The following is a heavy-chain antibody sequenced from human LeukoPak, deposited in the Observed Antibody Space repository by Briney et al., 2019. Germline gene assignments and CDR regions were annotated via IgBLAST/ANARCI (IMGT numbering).Heavy chain of an antibody. V-gene: IGHV4-59*01. Sequence: SETLSLTCTVSGGSISSYYWGWIRQPPGKGLEWIGYIYYSGSTNYNPSLKSRVTISVDTSKNQFSLKLSSVTAADTAVYYCARVKGGYSYGRYYYYGMDVWGQGTTVTVSS. CDR2: IYYSGST. J-gene: IGHJ6*02. CDR1: GGSISSYY. CDR3: ARVKGGYSYGRYYYYGMDV. D-gene: IGHD5-18*01.